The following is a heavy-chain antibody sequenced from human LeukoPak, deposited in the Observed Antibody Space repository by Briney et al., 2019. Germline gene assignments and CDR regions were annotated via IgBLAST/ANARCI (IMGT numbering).Heavy chain of an antibody. Sequence: PSETLSLTCTVSGGSISSGSYYWSWIRQPAGKGLEWIGRIYTSGSTNYNPSLKSRVTISVDTSKNQFSLKLSSVTAADTAVYYCARGRESRGHYFHFWGQGTLVTVSS. D-gene: IGHD1-26*01. J-gene: IGHJ4*02. V-gene: IGHV4-61*02. CDR2: IYTSGST. CDR3: ARGRESRGHYFHF. CDR1: GGSISSGSYY.